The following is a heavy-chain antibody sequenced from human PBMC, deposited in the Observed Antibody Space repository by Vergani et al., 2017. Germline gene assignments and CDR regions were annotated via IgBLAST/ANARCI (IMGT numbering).Heavy chain of an antibody. CDR1: GGTFSSYA. V-gene: IGHV1-69*01. D-gene: IGHD3-22*01. CDR3: AYQSSLVPIYGSSGYSTYYFDE. Sequence: HVQLVQSGAEVKKPGSSVKVSCKASGGTFSSYAISWVRQAPGQGLEWMGGIIPIFGTANYAQKFQGRVPITADESTSAAYLELSSLRFEDSAVYYCAYQSSLVPIYGSSGYSTYYFDEWGQGSLVTVSS. CDR2: IIPIFGTA. J-gene: IGHJ4*02.